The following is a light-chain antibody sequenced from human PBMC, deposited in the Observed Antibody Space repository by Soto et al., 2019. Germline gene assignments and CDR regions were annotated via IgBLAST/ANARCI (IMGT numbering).Light chain of an antibody. J-gene: IGLJ3*02. CDR3: SSYTSSSTRV. Sequence: QSALTQPASVSGSPGQSITISCTGTSSDVGGYNYVSWYQQHTGKAPKLMIYDVSNRTAGVSNRFSGSKSGNTASLTISGLRAEDEADYYCSSYTSSSTRVFGGGTKLTVL. CDR2: DVS. CDR1: SSDVGGYNY. V-gene: IGLV2-14*01.